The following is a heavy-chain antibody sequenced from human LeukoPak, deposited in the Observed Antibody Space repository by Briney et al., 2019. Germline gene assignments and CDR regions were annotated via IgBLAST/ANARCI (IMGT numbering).Heavy chain of an antibody. CDR3: ARALGYCSSASCYYFDN. D-gene: IGHD2-2*01. Sequence: RAGGSLRLSCAASGFTFSDYYMRWIRQAPGKGLEWVSYISSRSSTIYYADSVKGRFTISRDNAKNSLYLQMNSLRAEDTAVYYCARALGYCSSASCYYFDNWGQGTLVTVSS. CDR1: GFTFSDYY. J-gene: IGHJ4*02. CDR2: ISSRSSTI. V-gene: IGHV3-11*04.